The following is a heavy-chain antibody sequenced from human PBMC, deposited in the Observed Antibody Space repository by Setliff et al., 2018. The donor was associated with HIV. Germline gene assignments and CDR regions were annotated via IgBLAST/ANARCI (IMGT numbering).Heavy chain of an antibody. Sequence: SETLSLTCTVSGDSIRSGDYYWSWIRQSPEKGLEWIGYTFHTGYTYYNPPLKSRTTISLDTSMNQFSLKLTSVTAADTAVYYCAREVDVVTTSDAFDIWGQGTMVTVSS. CDR1: GDSIRSGDYY. CDR3: AREVDVVTTSDAFDI. V-gene: IGHV4-30-4*08. D-gene: IGHD2-21*02. J-gene: IGHJ3*02. CDR2: TFHTGYT.